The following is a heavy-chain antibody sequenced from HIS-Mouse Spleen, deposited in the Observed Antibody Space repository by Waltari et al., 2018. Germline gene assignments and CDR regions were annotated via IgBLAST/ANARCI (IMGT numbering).Heavy chain of an antibody. CDR3: ARVTGDDAFDI. D-gene: IGHD7-27*01. J-gene: IGHJ3*02. CDR2: TYYRSKWYN. Sequence: QVQLQQSGPGLVKPSQTLSLTCAIPGDSVSTHSAAWHWLRQSPSRGLEWLGRTYYRSKWYNDYAVSVKSRITINPDTSKNQFSLQLNSVTPEDTAVYYCARVTGDDAFDIWGQGTMVTVSS. V-gene: IGHV6-1*01. CDR1: GDSVSTHSAA.